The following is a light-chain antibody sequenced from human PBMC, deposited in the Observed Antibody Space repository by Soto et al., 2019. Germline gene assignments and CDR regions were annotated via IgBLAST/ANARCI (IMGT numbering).Light chain of an antibody. Sequence: TQSPGPLSLSPGERATLLCRASPRVTKFLAWYQQKPGQAPRLLIYGAFNRATGSPARFSGSGSGAEFTLTISSLLSEVFAVYYCQQYNNWPAWTFGQGTKVDI. CDR3: QQYNNWPAWT. CDR2: GAF. J-gene: IGKJ1*01. CDR1: PRVTKF. V-gene: IGKV3D-15*01.